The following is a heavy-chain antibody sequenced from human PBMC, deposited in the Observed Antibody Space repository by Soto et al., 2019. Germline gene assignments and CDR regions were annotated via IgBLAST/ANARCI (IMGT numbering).Heavy chain of an antibody. D-gene: IGHD2-2*02. CDR3: ARHLYCSSTSCYTPEFDY. J-gene: IGHJ4*02. CDR1: GGTFSSYA. CDR2: IIPIFGTA. V-gene: IGHV1-69*13. Sequence: SVKVSCKASGGTFSSYAISWVRQAPGQGLEWMGGIIPIFGTASYAQKFQGRVTITADESTSTAYMELSSLRSEDTAVYYCARHLYCSSTSCYTPEFDYWGQGTLVTVSS.